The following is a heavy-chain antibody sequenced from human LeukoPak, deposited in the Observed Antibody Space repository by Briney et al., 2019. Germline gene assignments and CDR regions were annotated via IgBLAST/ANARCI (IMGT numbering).Heavy chain of an antibody. Sequence: GGSLRLSCDVAGFTLSDRYMSWIRQAPGKGMEWVAYISPNGDTIHYADSVKGRFTISRDNAKNSLFLQVNRLRAEDTAVYYCATESGWLFDYWGQGTLVTVSS. CDR3: ATESGWLFDY. J-gene: IGHJ4*02. CDR2: ISPNGDTI. CDR1: GFTLSDRY. D-gene: IGHD5-12*01. V-gene: IGHV3-11*04.